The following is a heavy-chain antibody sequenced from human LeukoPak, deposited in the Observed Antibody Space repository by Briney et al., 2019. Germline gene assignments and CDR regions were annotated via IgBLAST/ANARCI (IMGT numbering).Heavy chain of an antibody. CDR2: IYYSGST. D-gene: IGHD2-15*01. CDR1: GGSINSRIYY. V-gene: IGHV4-39*07. CDR3: ARAAATDAFDI. J-gene: IGHJ3*02. Sequence: PSETLSLTCTVSGGSINSRIYYWGWIRQPPGKGLEWIGSIYYSGSTYYNPSLKSRVTISVDTSRNQFSLKLSSVTAADTAVYYCARAAATDAFDIWGQGTMVTVSS.